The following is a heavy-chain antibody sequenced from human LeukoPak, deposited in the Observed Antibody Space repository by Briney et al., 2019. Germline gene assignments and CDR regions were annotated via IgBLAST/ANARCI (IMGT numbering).Heavy chain of an antibody. D-gene: IGHD5-24*01. CDR1: GFTFSTYS. Sequence: GGSLRLSCAASGFTFSTYSMNWVRQASGKGLEWVSCISGSGRYKDYADSVKGRFTISRDNPKNSLSLQMNSLRAEDTAVYYCASHRDGYNPFDYWGQGTLVTVSS. J-gene: IGHJ4*02. V-gene: IGHV3-21*01. CDR2: ISGSGRYK. CDR3: ASHRDGYNPFDY.